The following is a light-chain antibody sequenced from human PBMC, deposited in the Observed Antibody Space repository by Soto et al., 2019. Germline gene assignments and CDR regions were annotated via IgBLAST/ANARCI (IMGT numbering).Light chain of an antibody. CDR3: QQSYATPIT. CDR2: WAS. Sequence: DIVMTQSPDSLAVSLGERATINCKSSQSVLYRFNNKYYLAWFQQKPGQPPKLLLYWASTRHSGVPDRFSGSGSGTNFTLTISSLQAEDVAVYYCQQSYATPITFGQGTRLEIK. CDR1: QSVLYRFNNKYY. V-gene: IGKV4-1*01. J-gene: IGKJ5*01.